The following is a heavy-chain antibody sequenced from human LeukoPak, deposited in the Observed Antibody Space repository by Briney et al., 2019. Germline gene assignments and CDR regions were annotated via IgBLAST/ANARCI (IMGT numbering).Heavy chain of an antibody. J-gene: IGHJ4*02. CDR2: ISAYNGNT. Sequence: VASVKVSCKASGYTFTSYGISWVRQAPGQGLEWMGWISAYNGNTNYAQKLQGRVTMTTDTSTSTAYMELRSLRSDDTAVYYCARRDYYDSSGPEDFDYWGQGTLVTVSS. D-gene: IGHD3-22*01. V-gene: IGHV1-18*01. CDR1: GYTFTSYG. CDR3: ARRDYYDSSGPEDFDY.